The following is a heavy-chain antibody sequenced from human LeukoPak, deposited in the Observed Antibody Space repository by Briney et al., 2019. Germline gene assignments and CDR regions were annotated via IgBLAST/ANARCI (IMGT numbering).Heavy chain of an antibody. V-gene: IGHV3-15*01. CDR2: IKSKTDGGTT. CDR3: TTGFPYGGNFDY. Sequence: PGGSLRLSCAASGFTFSHAWMSWVRQAPGKGLEWVGRIKSKTDGGTTDYAAPVKGRFTISRDDSKNTLYLQMNSLKTEDTAVYYCTTGFPYGGNFDYWGQGTLVTVSS. CDR1: GFTFSHAW. D-gene: IGHD3-16*01. J-gene: IGHJ4*02.